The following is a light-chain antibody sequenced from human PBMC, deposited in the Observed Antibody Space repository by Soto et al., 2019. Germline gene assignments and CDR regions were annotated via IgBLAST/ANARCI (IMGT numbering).Light chain of an antibody. CDR2: DAS. V-gene: IGKV1-5*01. CDR1: QSISSW. Sequence: DIQMTQSPSTLSASVGARVTITCWATQSISSWLAWYQQKPGKAPKLLIYDASSLESGVPSRFSGSGSGTEFTLTITSLQPDDFATYYCQQYNSYPWTFGQGTKVDIK. J-gene: IGKJ1*01. CDR3: QQYNSYPWT.